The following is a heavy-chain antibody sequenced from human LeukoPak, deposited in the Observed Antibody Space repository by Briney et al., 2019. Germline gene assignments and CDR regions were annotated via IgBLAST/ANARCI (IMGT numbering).Heavy chain of an antibody. J-gene: IGHJ4*02. D-gene: IGHD3-10*01. CDR1: GFTFSSYA. V-gene: IGHV3-64*01. CDR3: ATGTRGFDC. CDR2: ISSNGGST. Sequence: PGGSLRLSCPASGFTFSSYAMHWARQAPGKGLEYVSAISSNGGSTYYANSVKGRFTISRDNSKNTLYLQMGSLRAEDMAVYYCATGTRGFDCWGQGTLVTVSS.